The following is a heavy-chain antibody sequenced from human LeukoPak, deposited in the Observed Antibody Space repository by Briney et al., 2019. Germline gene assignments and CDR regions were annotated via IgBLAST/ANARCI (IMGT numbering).Heavy chain of an antibody. CDR2: IYYSGST. Sequence: SETLSLTCAVYGGSFSGYYWSWIRQPPGKGLEWIGYIYYSGSTNYNPSLKSRVTISVDTSKNQFSLKLSSVTAADTAVYYCARGADIVVVVAATQANYYYYMDVWGKGTTVTISS. CDR3: ARGADIVVVVAATQANYYYYMDV. CDR1: GGSFSGYY. D-gene: IGHD2-15*01. J-gene: IGHJ6*03. V-gene: IGHV4-59*01.